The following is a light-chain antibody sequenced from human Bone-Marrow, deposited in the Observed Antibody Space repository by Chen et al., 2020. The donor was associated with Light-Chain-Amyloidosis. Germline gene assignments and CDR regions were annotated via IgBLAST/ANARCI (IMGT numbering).Light chain of an antibody. CDR1: DLPTKY. CDR3: QSADSSGTYEVI. J-gene: IGLJ2*01. Sequence: YELTQPPSVSVSPGKTARITCSGDDLPTKYAYWYQQKPGQAPVLVIHRDTERPSGISERFSGSSSGTTATLTISGVQAEDEAYYHCQSADSSGTYEVIFGGGTKLTVL. CDR2: RDT. V-gene: IGLV3-25*03.